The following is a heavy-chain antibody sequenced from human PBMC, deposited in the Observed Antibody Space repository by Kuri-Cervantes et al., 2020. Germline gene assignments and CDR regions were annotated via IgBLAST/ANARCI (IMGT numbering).Heavy chain of an antibody. CDR2: IYYSGST. Sequence: SETLSLTCTVSGGSISSGGYYWSWIRQPPGKGLEWIGYIYYSGSTNYNPSLKSRVTISVDTSKNQFSLKLSSVTAADTAVYYCARAPLSIFDYWGQGTLVTVSS. J-gene: IGHJ4*02. CDR3: ARAPLSIFDY. V-gene: IGHV4-61*08. D-gene: IGHD2-15*01. CDR1: GGSISSGGYY.